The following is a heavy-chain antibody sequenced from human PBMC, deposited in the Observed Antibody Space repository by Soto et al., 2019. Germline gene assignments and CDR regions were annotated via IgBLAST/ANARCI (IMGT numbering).Heavy chain of an antibody. V-gene: IGHV3-48*01. CDR2: ISSSGSTI. J-gene: IGHJ4*02. CDR3: ASHPSSGYYYGDYYFDY. Sequence: GGSLRLSCAASGFTFSSYSMNWVRQAAGKGLEWVSYISSSGSTIYYADSVKGRFTISRDNAKNSLYLQMNSLRAEDTAVYYCASHPSSGYYYGDYYFDYWGQGTQVTVSS. D-gene: IGHD3-22*01. CDR1: GFTFSSYS.